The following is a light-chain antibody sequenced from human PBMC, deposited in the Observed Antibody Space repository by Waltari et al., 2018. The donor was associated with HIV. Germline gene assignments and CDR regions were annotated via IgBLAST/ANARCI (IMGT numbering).Light chain of an antibody. CDR2: GAY. CDR3: QQYGSSST. V-gene: IGKV3-20*01. Sequence: DIVLTQSPGTLSLSPGERATLSCRASQSVSSRYLAWYQQKPGQAPRLLIYGAYSRATGIPDRFSGSGSGTDFTLSSSRLEPEDFAVYYCQQYGSSSTFGGGTKVEIK. CDR1: QSVSSRY. J-gene: IGKJ4*01.